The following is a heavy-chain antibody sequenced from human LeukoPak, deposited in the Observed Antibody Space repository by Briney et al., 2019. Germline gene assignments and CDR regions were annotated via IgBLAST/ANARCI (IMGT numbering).Heavy chain of an antibody. CDR3: AIGYYGSGYVDY. CDR1: GYTFTSYA. J-gene: IGHJ4*02. D-gene: IGHD3-10*01. Sequence: GASVKVSCKASGYTFTSYAMHWVRQAPGQRLEWMGWINAGNGNTKYSQKFQGRVTITRDTSASTAYMELSRLRCEDTAVYYCAIGYYGSGYVDYWGQARLVTVSS. V-gene: IGHV1-3*01. CDR2: INAGNGNT.